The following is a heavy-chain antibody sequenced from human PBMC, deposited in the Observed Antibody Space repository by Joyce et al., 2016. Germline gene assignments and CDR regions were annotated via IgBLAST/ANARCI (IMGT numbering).Heavy chain of an antibody. Sequence: QVQLVQSGAEVKKPGSSVKVSCKLSGVNFRDHAINWVRQAPGQGLEWMGGIIPMYGSPAYAQKFKDRVTITADDSTSTAYMELRSLRSDDTAVYYCARDSSSWYRNFDYWGQGTLVTVSS. J-gene: IGHJ4*02. V-gene: IGHV1-69*12. CDR2: IIPMYGSP. D-gene: IGHD6-13*01. CDR3: ARDSSSWYRNFDY. CDR1: GVNFRDHA.